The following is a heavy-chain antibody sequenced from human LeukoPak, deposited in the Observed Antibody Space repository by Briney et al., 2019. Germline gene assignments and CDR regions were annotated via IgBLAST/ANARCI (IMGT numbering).Heavy chain of an antibody. CDR3: ARNRDGYNSFDY. CDR2: LYTSGST. J-gene: IGHJ4*02. Sequence: SQTLSLTCTVSGGSINSDNYYWNWIRQLAGKGLEWIGRLYTSGSTDYDPSLKSRVTISVDTSKNHFSLKLSSVTAADTAVYYCARNRDGYNSFDYWGQGTLVTVSS. D-gene: IGHD5-24*01. CDR1: GGSINSDNYY. V-gene: IGHV4-61*02.